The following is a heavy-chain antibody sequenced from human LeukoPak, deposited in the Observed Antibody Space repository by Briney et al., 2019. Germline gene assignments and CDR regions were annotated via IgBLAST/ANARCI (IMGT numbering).Heavy chain of an antibody. Sequence: PSETLSLTCSVSGDSISSYYCSWMRQPPGKGLEWIGHMSNSGRTNYNPSLKSRVTISVDTFKNQFSLKLSSVTAADTAVYYCARARGDSTFDYWGQGTQVTVSS. CDR2: MSNSGRT. J-gene: IGHJ4*02. CDR1: GDSISSYY. CDR3: ARARGDSTFDY. D-gene: IGHD2-21*02. V-gene: IGHV4-59*08.